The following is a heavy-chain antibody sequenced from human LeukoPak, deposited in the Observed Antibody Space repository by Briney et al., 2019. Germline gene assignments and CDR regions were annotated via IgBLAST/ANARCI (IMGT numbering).Heavy chain of an antibody. CDR2: TYYRSKWYN. CDR1: GDSVSSNSAA. CDR3: ARGSYYDILTGYSPFDY. J-gene: IGHJ4*02. Sequence: SQTLSLTCAISGDSVSSNSAAWNWIRQSPSRGLEWLGRTYYRSKWYNDYAVSVKSRITINPDTSKNQFSLQLNSVTPEDTAVYYCARGSYYDILTGYSPFDYWGQGTLVTVSS. V-gene: IGHV6-1*01. D-gene: IGHD3-9*01.